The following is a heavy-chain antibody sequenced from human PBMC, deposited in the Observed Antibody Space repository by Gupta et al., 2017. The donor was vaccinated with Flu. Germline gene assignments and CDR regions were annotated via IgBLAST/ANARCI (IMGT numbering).Heavy chain of an antibody. CDR1: GFTFTFSP. CDR3: AKGGVGSSVLGY. J-gene: IGHJ4*02. CDR2: LDAGGSAT. V-gene: IGHV3-23*05. D-gene: IGHD1-26*01. Sequence: EVQLLASGGGLVQPGGSLILSCVDSGFTFTFSPMTGVRQAPGKGLEWVSSLDAGGSATYYAASVKGRFTVSRDNSKNPVFLQMSSLAAEDTALYYCAKGGVGSSVLGYWGQGNLVTVSS.